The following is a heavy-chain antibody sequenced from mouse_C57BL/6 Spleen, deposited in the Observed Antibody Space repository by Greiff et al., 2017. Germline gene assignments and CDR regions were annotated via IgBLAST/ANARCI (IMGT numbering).Heavy chain of an antibody. CDR2: IYPGDGDT. CDR1: GYAFSSYW. V-gene: IGHV1-80*01. CDR3: ARAGGDWYFDV. Sequence: QVQLQQSGAELVKPGASVKISCKASGYAFSSYWMNWVKQRPGKGLEWIGQIYPGDGDTNYNGKFKGKATLTSDKSSSPAYMQLSSLTSEDSAVYFCARAGGDWYFDVWGTGTTVTVSS. J-gene: IGHJ1*03.